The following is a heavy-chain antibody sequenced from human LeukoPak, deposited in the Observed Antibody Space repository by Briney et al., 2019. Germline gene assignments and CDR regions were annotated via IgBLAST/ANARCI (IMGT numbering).Heavy chain of an antibody. J-gene: IGHJ6*02. CDR1: GFTFSSYW. Sequence: GGSLRLSCAASGFTFSSYWMHWVRQAPGKGLVWVSRINSDGSSTSYADSVKCRSTISRDNAKNTLYLQMNSLRAEDTAVYYCARAKRYSSSWYYYYYGMDVWGQGTTVTVSS. CDR3: ARAKRYSSSWYYYYYGMDV. CDR2: INSDGSST. D-gene: IGHD6-13*01. V-gene: IGHV3-74*01.